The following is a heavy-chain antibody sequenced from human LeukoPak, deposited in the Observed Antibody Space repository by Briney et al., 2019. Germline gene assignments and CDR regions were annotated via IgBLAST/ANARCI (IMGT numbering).Heavy chain of an antibody. CDR2: IYVTGN. CDR1: GGSIGTYY. V-gene: IGHV4-59*08. CDR3: ARHIGGGIEDMDV. Sequence: SETLSLTCTVSGGSIGTYYWSWVRQSPGKGVEWIGYIYVTGNRYNPYLQSRVTISVDTSRNQFLLKMSSVTAADTAVYYCARHIGGGIEDMDVWGKGTKVTVSS. J-gene: IGHJ6*03. D-gene: IGHD3-16*02.